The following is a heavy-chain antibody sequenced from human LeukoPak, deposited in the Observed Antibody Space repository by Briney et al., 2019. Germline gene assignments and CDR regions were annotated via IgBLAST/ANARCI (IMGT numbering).Heavy chain of an antibody. CDR2: ISGSGGST. Sequence: PGGSLRLSCAASGFTFSCYAMSWVRQAPGKGLEWVSAISGSGGSTYYADSVKGRFTISRDNSKNTLYLQMNSLRAEDTAVYYCAKGPKWELYVDDAFDIWGQGTMVTVSS. D-gene: IGHD1-26*01. V-gene: IGHV3-23*01. J-gene: IGHJ3*02. CDR3: AKGPKWELYVDDAFDI. CDR1: GFTFSCYA.